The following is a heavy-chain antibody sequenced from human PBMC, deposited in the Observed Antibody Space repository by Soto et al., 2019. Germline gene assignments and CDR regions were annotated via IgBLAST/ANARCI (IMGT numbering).Heavy chain of an antibody. CDR2: IWYDGSNK. J-gene: IGHJ6*02. Sequence: QVQLVESGGGVVQPGRSLRLSCAASGLTFSSYGMHWVRQAPGKGLEWVAVIWYDGSNKYYADSVKGRFDISRDNSKNRLYLEMNSVRAEDTAVDYCARDQKGRGGMDVWGQGTTVTVSS. CDR1: GLTFSSYG. CDR3: ARDQKGRGGMDV. V-gene: IGHV3-33*01.